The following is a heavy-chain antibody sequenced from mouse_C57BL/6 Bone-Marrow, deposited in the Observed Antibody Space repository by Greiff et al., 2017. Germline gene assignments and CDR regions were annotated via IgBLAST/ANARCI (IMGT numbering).Heavy chain of an antibody. D-gene: IGHD2-3*01. Sequence: EVNVVESGGGLVQSGRSLRLSCATSGFTFSDFYMEWVRQAPGKGLEWIAASRNKANDYTTEYSASVKGRFIVSRDTSQSILYLQMNALRAEDTAIYYCARDAGDGPGPYAMDYWGQGTSVTVSS. CDR1: GFTFSDFY. J-gene: IGHJ4*01. V-gene: IGHV7-1*01. CDR2: SRNKANDYTT. CDR3: ARDAGDGPGPYAMDY.